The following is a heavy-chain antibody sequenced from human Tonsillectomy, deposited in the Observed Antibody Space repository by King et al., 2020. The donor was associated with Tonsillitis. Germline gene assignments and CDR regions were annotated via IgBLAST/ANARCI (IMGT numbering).Heavy chain of an antibody. D-gene: IGHD3-10*01. CDR2: ISAYNGNT. CDR3: ARDCSILWFGAGYYGMDV. V-gene: IGHV1-18*01. CDR1: GYTFTSYG. J-gene: IGHJ6*02. Sequence: QLVQSGAEVKKPGASVKVSCKASGYTFTSYGISWVRQAPGQGLEWMGWISAYNGNTNYAQKLQGRVTMTTDTSTSTAYMELSSLRSDDTAVYYCARDCSILWFGAGYYGMDVWGQGTTVTVSS.